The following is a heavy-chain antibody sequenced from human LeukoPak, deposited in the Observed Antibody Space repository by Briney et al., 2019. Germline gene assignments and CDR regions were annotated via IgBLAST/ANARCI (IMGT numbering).Heavy chain of an antibody. V-gene: IGHV3-23*01. CDR3: AKDKFGGSSSYFDY. Sequence: PGGSLRLSCAASGFTFSSYAMSWVRQAPGKGLEWVSAISGSGGSTYYADSVKGRFTISRDNSKNTLYLQINGLRAEDTAVYYCAKDKFGGSSSYFDYWGQGTLVTVSS. CDR2: ISGSGGST. D-gene: IGHD6-6*01. J-gene: IGHJ4*02. CDR1: GFTFSSYA.